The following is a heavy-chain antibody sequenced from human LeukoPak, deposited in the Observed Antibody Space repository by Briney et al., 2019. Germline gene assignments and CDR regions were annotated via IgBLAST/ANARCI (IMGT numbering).Heavy chain of an antibody. V-gene: IGHV1-18*01. CDR2: ISAYNGNT. Sequence: ASVKVSCKASGYTFISYGISWVRQAPGQGLEWMGWISAYNGNTNYAQKLQGRVTMTTDTSTSTAYMELRSLRSDDTAVYYCARGGTGDYYGSGSYYPYDYWGQGTLVTVSS. CDR1: GYTFISYG. D-gene: IGHD3-10*01. J-gene: IGHJ4*02. CDR3: ARGGTGDYYGSGSYYPYDY.